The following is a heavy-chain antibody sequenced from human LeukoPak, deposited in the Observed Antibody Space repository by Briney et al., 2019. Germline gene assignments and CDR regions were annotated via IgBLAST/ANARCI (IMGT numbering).Heavy chain of an antibody. CDR1: GGSFSGYY. Sequence: SETLSLTCAVYGGSFSGYYWSWIRQPPGKGLEWIGEINHSGSTNYNPSLKSRVTISVDTPKNQFSLKLSSVTAADTAVYYCARVRSSSSGLDYWGQGTLVTVSS. CDR3: ARVRSSSSGLDY. D-gene: IGHD6-6*01. CDR2: INHSGST. V-gene: IGHV4-34*01. J-gene: IGHJ4*02.